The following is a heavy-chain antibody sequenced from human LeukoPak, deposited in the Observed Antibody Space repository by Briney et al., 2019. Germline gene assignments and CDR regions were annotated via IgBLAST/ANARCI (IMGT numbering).Heavy chain of an antibody. J-gene: IGHJ4*02. Sequence: SQTLSLTCAMSGDSVSSNSAAWNWIRQSPSRGLEWVGRTYYRSKCYNDYAVSVKSRITINPDTSKNQFSLQLNSVTPEDTAVYYCARTYYGSGSLINWGQGTLVTVSS. CDR2: TYYRSKCYN. CDR3: ARTYYGSGSLIN. D-gene: IGHD3-10*01. V-gene: IGHV6-1*01. CDR1: GDSVSSNSAA.